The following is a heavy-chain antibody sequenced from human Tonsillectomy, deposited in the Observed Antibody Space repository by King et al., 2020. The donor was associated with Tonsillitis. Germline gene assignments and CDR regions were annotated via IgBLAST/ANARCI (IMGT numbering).Heavy chain of an antibody. V-gene: IGHV1-69*01. CDR2: TIPFFGTA. Sequence: QQQLVQSGAEVKKPGSSVKVSCKASGGTFSSYAISWVRQAPGQGLEWMGGTIPFFGTANYAQNFQGRVTITADESTSTAYMELSSLRSEDTAVYFCARVGLSRYGLATVFDYWGQGTLVTVSS. J-gene: IGHJ4*02. CDR3: ARVGLSRYGLATVFDY. CDR1: GGTFSSYA. D-gene: IGHD5-24*01.